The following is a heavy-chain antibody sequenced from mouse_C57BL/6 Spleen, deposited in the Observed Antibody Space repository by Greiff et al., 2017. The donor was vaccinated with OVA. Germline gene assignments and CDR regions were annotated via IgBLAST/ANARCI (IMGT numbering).Heavy chain of an antibody. V-gene: IGHV1-61*01. J-gene: IGHJ1*03. CDR1: GYTFTSYW. CDR3: ARAYSGYFDV. Sequence: VQLQQPGAELVRPGSSVKLSCKASGYTFTSYWMDWVKQRPGQGLEWIGNIYPSDSETHYNQKFKDKATLTVDKSSSTAYMQLSSLTSEDSAVYYCARAYSGYFDVWGTGTTVTVSS. CDR2: IYPSDSET. D-gene: IGHD6-5*01.